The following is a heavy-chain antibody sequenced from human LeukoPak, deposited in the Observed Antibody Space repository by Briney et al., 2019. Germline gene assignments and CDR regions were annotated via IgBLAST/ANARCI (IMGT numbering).Heavy chain of an antibody. Sequence: SVKVSCKASGGTFSSYAISWVRQAPGQGLEWMGRIIPILGIANYAQKFQGRVTITADKSTSTAYMELSSLRSEDTAVYYCAREGPKYSSSSGVDYWGQGTLVTVSS. CDR2: IIPILGIA. D-gene: IGHD6-6*01. V-gene: IGHV1-69*04. CDR1: GGTFSSYA. CDR3: AREGPKYSSSSGVDY. J-gene: IGHJ4*02.